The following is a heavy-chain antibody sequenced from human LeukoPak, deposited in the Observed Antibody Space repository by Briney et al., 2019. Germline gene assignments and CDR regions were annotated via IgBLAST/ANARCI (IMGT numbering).Heavy chain of an antibody. V-gene: IGHV1-69*13. CDR1: GGTFSSYA. CDR2: IIPIFGTA. J-gene: IGHJ4*02. CDR3: ARVTDCSGGSCYPATFDY. Sequence: SVKVSCKASGGTFSSYAISWVRQAPGQGLEWMGGIIPIFGTANYAQKFQGRVTVTADESTSTAYMELSSLRSEDTAVYYCARVTDCSGGSCYPATFDYWGQGTLVTVSS. D-gene: IGHD2-15*01.